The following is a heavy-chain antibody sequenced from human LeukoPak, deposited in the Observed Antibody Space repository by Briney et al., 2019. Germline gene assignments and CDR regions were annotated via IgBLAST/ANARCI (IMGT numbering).Heavy chain of an antibody. J-gene: IGHJ4*02. D-gene: IGHD1-26*01. CDR3: AKRSAVGADDY. V-gene: IGHV3-23*01. CDR1: GFTFSDYA. CDR2: VSAGGGST. Sequence: GGSLRLSCAASGFTFSDYAMSWARQAPGKGLAWVSSVSAGGGSTYYADSVKGRFTISRDNSKNTLFLQMDSLRDDDAAIYYCAKRSAVGADDYWGQGTLATVSS.